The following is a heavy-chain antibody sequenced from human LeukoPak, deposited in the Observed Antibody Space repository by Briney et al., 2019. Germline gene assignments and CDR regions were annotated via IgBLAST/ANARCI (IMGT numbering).Heavy chain of an antibody. J-gene: IGHJ5*02. CDR2: MYSRGDT. CDR1: GFTVSDNY. V-gene: IGHV3-53*01. D-gene: IGHD6-13*01. CDR3: ARDAPQVPAAGVLAS. Sequence: TGGSLRLSCAASGFTVSDNYMSWVRQAPGKDLELVSVMYSRGDTYYANSVKGRFTFSRDISKNTLYLQMNGLRTEDTAMYYCARDAPQVPAAGVLASWGQGTLVIVSS.